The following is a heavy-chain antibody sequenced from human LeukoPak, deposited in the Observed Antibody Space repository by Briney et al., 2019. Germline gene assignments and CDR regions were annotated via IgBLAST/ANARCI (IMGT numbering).Heavy chain of an antibody. J-gene: IGHJ5*02. CDR1: GGSISSTTYY. D-gene: IGHD7-27*01. V-gene: IGHV4-39*01. CDR2: IYYSGNT. Sequence: SETLSLTCIVSGGSISSTTYYWGWIRQPPGKRLEWIGSIYYSGNTYYNPSLKSRVTISVDTSKNQFSLKLSAVTATDTAVYYCARPLGIERYTWFDPWGQGTLVTVSS. CDR3: ARPLGIERYTWFDP.